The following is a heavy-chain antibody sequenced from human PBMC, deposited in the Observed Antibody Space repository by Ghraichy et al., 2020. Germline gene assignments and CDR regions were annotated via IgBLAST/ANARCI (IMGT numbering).Heavy chain of an antibody. V-gene: IGHV3-21*01. D-gene: IGHD4-11*01. J-gene: IGHJ4*02. CDR3: ARGRYGGYSNPFDY. CDR2: ISSSSSYI. CDR1: GFTFSSYS. Sequence: LSLTCAASGFTFSSYSMNWVRQAPGKGLEWVSSISSSSSYIYYADSVKGRFTISRDNAKNSLSLQMNSLRAEDTAVYYCARGRYGGYSNPFDYWGQGTLVTVSS.